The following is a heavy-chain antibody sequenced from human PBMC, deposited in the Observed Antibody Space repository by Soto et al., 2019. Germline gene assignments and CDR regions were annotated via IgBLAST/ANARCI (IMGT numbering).Heavy chain of an antibody. CDR1: GYPFTIYA. D-gene: IGHD6-6*01. Sequence: ASVKVSCKASGYPFTIYAIHWVRQAPGQSLEWMGWINPGNGDTKYSQIFQGRVTITWDTSARTAYMDLSSLISEDTADYYCARDSSSSRSLDYWGQGARVTSPQ. V-gene: IGHV1-3*01. CDR2: INPGNGDT. CDR3: ARDSSSSRSLDY. J-gene: IGHJ4*02.